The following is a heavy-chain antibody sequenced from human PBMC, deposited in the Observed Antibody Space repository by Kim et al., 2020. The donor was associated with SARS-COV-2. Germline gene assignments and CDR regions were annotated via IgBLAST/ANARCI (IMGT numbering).Heavy chain of an antibody. J-gene: IGHJ6*02. CDR1: GGTFSSYA. Sequence: SVKVSCKASGGTFSSYAISWVRQAPGQGLEWMGGIIPIFGTANYAQKLQGRVTITADESTSTAYMELSSLRSEDTAVYYCASIMVGRNYYYYYGMDDWGQGTRVTVSS. D-gene: IGHD2-8*01. CDR2: IIPIFGTA. CDR3: ASIMVGRNYYYYYGMDD. V-gene: IGHV1-69*13.